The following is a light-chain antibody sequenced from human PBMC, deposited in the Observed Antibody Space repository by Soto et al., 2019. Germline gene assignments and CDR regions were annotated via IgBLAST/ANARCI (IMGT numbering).Light chain of an antibody. CDR2: EVT. CDR1: SSDVGGYNY. V-gene: IGLV2-8*01. J-gene: IGLJ3*02. CDR3: SSHAGINNVV. Sequence: QSALTQPPSASGSPGQSVTISCTGTSSDVGGYNYVSWYQQHPGKAPKLIIYEVTKRPSGVPDRFSGSKSGNTASLTVSGLQAEDEADYYCSSHAGINNVVFGGGTKVTVL.